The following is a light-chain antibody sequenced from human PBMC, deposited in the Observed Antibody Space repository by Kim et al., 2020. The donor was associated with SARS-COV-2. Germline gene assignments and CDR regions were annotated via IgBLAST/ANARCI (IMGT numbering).Light chain of an antibody. V-gene: IGLV3-1*01. J-gene: IGLJ2*01. CDR2: QDS. CDR1: KLGDKY. CDR3: QAWDSSNVV. Sequence: GSHGQPAITTCSGDKLGDKYACWYQQKPGQSPVLVIYQDSKRPSGIPGRFSGSNSGNTATLTISGTQAMDEADYYCQAWDSSNVVFGGGTQLTVL.